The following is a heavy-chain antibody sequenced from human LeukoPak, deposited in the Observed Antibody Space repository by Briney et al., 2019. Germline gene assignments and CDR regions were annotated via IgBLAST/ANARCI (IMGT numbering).Heavy chain of an antibody. J-gene: IGHJ4*02. Sequence: GGSLRLSCAASGFTFSSYEMNWVRQAPGKGLEWVSYISSSGRIIYYADSVKGRFTISRDNSKNTLYLQMNSLRAEDTAVYYCAKGQSHNYYDSSGYYLPFEYWGQGTLVTVSS. CDR1: GFTFSSYE. D-gene: IGHD3-22*01. CDR2: ISSSGRII. V-gene: IGHV3-48*03. CDR3: AKGQSHNYYDSSGYYLPFEY.